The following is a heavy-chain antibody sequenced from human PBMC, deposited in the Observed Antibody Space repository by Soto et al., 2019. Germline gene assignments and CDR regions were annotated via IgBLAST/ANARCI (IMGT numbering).Heavy chain of an antibody. V-gene: IGHV4-39*01. D-gene: IGHD3-3*01. Sequence: QLQLQESGPGLVKPSETLSLTCTVSGGFISSSSYYWGWIRQPPGKGLEWIGSIYYSGSTYYNPSLMSRVTISVDTSKNQFSMKLSSVTAADTAVYYCARHQTTHVLPFLEWLLNGWFDPWGQGTLVTLSS. J-gene: IGHJ5*02. CDR1: GGFISSSSYY. CDR3: ARHQTTHVLPFLEWLLNGWFDP. CDR2: IYYSGST.